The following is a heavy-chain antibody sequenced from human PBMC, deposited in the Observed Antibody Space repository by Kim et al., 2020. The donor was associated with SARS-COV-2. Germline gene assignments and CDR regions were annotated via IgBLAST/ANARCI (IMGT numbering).Heavy chain of an antibody. J-gene: IGHJ4*01. CDR3: AKDPHYYGSGSYLDY. Sequence: GGSLRLSCAASGFTFSSYGMHWVRQAPGKGLEWVAVISYDGSNKYYADSVKGRFTISRDNSKNTLYLQMNSLRAEDTAVYYCAKDPHYYGSGSYLDYWG. V-gene: IGHV3-30*18. CDR2: ISYDGSNK. D-gene: IGHD3-10*01. CDR1: GFTFSSYG.